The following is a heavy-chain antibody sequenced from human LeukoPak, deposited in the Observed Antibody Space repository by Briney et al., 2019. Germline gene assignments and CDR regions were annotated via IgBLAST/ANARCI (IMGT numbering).Heavy chain of an antibody. CDR1: GGSISSYY. D-gene: IGHD5-18*01. Sequence: PSETLSLTCTVSGGSISSYYWSWIRQPPGKGLEWIGYIYYSGSTNYNPSLKSRVTISVDTSKNQFSLKLSSVTAADTAVYYCARGRSPNTAMVTTFDYWGQGTLVTVSS. CDR2: IYYSGST. J-gene: IGHJ4*02. V-gene: IGHV4-59*01. CDR3: ARGRSPNTAMVTTFDY.